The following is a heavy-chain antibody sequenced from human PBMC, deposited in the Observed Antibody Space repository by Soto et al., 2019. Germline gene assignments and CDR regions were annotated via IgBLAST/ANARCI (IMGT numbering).Heavy chain of an antibody. Sequence: SETLSLTCTVSGGSISSGGYYWSWIRQHPGKGLEWIGYIYYSGSTYYNPSLKSRVTISVDTSKNQFSLKLSSVTAADTAVYYCARDSDGYGIDYWGQGTLVTVSS. CDR3: ARDSDGYGIDY. V-gene: IGHV4-31*03. D-gene: IGHD5-18*01. CDR1: GGSISSGGYY. J-gene: IGHJ4*02. CDR2: IYYSGST.